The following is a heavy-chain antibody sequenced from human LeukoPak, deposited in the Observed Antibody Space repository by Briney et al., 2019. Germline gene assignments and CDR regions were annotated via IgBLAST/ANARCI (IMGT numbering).Heavy chain of an antibody. Sequence: SVKVSCKASGGTFSSYAISWVRQAPGQGLEWMGGIIPNFGTANYAQKFQGRVTITADESTSTAYMELSSLRSEDTAVYYCAREPRDGYNSASGVKLYYFDYWGQGTLVTVSS. CDR3: AREPRDGYNSASGVKLYYFDY. V-gene: IGHV1-69*13. J-gene: IGHJ4*02. D-gene: IGHD5-24*01. CDR1: GGTFSSYA. CDR2: IIPNFGTA.